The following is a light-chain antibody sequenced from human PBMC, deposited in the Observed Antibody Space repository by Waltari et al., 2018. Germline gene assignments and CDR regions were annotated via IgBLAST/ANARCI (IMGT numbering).Light chain of an antibody. CDR3: QKYGTLPAT. Sequence: EIMLTQSTGTLSLSPGERATLSCRASQSISKYLAWYQQKPGQAPRLLIYDAASRATGIPDRFGGSGSGTDFSLTISRLEPEDSAVYYCQKYGTLPATFGQGTKVEIK. CDR1: QSISKY. V-gene: IGKV3-20*01. CDR2: DAA. J-gene: IGKJ1*01.